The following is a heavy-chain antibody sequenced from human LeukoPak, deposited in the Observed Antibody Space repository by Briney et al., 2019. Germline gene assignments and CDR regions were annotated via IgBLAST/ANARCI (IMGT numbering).Heavy chain of an antibody. D-gene: IGHD3-9*01. CDR3: ARGGRYVDYDMDV. Sequence: GGSLRLSCAASGFILSSFNMNWVRQAPGKGLEWVSSISRSSTYIYYADSVQGRFTISRDNAKNSLYLQMNSLRAEETAVYYCARGGRYVDYDMDVWGQGTTVTVSS. J-gene: IGHJ6*02. CDR2: ISRSSTYI. CDR1: GFILSSFN. V-gene: IGHV3-21*01.